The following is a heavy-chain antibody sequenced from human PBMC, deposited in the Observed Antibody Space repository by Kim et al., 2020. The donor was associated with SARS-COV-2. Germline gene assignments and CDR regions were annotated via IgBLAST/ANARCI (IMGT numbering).Heavy chain of an antibody. D-gene: IGHD3-10*01. CDR1: GGSISSGGYY. Sequence: SETLSLTCTVSGGSISSGGYYWSWIRQHPGKSLEWIGYIYYSGSTYYNPSLKSRVTISVDTSKNQFSLKLSSVTAADTAVYYCARVWFGELSFDYWGQGTLVTVSS. V-gene: IGHV4-31*03. J-gene: IGHJ4*02. CDR3: ARVWFGELSFDY. CDR2: IYYSGST.